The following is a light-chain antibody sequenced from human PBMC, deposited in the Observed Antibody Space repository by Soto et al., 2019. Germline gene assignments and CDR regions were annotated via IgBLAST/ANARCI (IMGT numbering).Light chain of an antibody. J-gene: IGKJ1*01. V-gene: IGKV3-11*01. Sequence: EIVLTQSPATLSLSPGERATLSCRASQSVSSYLAWYQQKPGQAPRLLIYDASNRATGIPARFSGSGSGTAFTLTISSLEPEAFAVYYCQQRSNWPPTFGQGTKVELK. CDR2: DAS. CDR3: QQRSNWPPT. CDR1: QSVSSY.